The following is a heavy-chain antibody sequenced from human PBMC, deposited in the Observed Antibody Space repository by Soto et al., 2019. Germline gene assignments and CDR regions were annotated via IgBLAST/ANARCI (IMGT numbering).Heavy chain of an antibody. Sequence: SETLSLTCTVSGGSISSYYWSWIRQPPGKGLEWIGYIYYSGSTNYNPSLKSRVTISVDTSKNQFSLKLSSVTAADTAVYYCAGSEYYYYYMDVWGKGTTVTVSS. V-gene: IGHV4-59*01. CDR2: IYYSGST. CDR1: GGSISSYY. CDR3: AGSEYYYYYMDV. J-gene: IGHJ6*03.